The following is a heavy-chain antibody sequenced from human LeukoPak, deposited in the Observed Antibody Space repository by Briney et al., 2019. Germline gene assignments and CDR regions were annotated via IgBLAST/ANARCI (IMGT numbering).Heavy chain of an antibody. J-gene: IGHJ4*02. Sequence: GGSLRLSCAASGFTFSSYWMRWVRQAPGKGLEWVANINQDGSEKFYVDAVKGRFTISRESAKNSLYLQMNSLRAEDTAVYYCAKYGSGSNFDYWGQGILVTVSS. V-gene: IGHV3-7*02. CDR3: AKYGSGSNFDY. CDR1: GFTFSSYW. CDR2: INQDGSEK. D-gene: IGHD3-10*01.